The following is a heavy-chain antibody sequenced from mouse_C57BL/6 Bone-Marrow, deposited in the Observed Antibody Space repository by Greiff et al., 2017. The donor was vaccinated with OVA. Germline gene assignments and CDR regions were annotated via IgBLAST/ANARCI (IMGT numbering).Heavy chain of an antibody. V-gene: IGHV5-4*01. Sequence: DVHLVESGGGLVKPGGSLKLSCAASGFTFSSYAMSWVRQTPEKRLEWVATISDGGSYTYYPDNVKGRFTISRDNAKNNLYLQMSHLKSEDTAMYYCARDRNYYGSERGFAYWGQGTLVTVAA. J-gene: IGHJ3*01. D-gene: IGHD1-1*01. CDR2: ISDGGSYT. CDR1: GFTFSSYA. CDR3: ARDRNYYGSERGFAY.